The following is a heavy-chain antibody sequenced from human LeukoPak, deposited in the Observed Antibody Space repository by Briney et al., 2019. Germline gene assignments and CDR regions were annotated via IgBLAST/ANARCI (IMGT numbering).Heavy chain of an antibody. J-gene: IGHJ3*02. D-gene: IGHD2-8*01. Sequence: GGSLRLSCAASGFTFSGYSMNWVRQAPGKGLEWVSSISSSSSYIYYADSVKGRFTISRDNAKNSLYLQMNSLRAEDTAVYYCARVYALWGAFDIWGQGTMVTVSS. CDR2: ISSSSSYI. V-gene: IGHV3-21*01. CDR1: GFTFSGYS. CDR3: ARVYALWGAFDI.